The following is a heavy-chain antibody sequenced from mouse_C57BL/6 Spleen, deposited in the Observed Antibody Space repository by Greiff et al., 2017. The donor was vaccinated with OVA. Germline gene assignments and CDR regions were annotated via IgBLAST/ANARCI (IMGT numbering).Heavy chain of an antibody. CDR2: IDPSDSYT. D-gene: IGHD3-3*01. J-gene: IGHJ2*01. CDR1: GYTFTSYW. V-gene: IGHV1-50*01. Sequence: QVQLQQPGAELVKPGASVKLSCKASGYTFTSYWMQWVKQRPGQGLEWIGEIDPSDSYTNSNQKFKGKATLTVDTSSSTAYMQLSSLTSEDSAVYYCARGGTEVWYFDYWGQGTTLTVSS. CDR3: ARGGTEVWYFDY.